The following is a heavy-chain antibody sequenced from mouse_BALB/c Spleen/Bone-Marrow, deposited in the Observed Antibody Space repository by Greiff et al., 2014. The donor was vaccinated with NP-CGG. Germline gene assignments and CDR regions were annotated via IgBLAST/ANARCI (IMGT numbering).Heavy chain of an antibody. J-gene: IGHJ2*01. D-gene: IGHD2-14*01. Sequence: VTLKESGAELAKPGASVKLSCTGSGFNIKDTYMHWVKQRPEQGLEWIGRIDPANGNTKYDPKFQGKATITADTSSNTAYLQLSSLTSEDTAVYYCASYYRYSFDYWGQGTTLTVSS. CDR1: GFNIKDTY. CDR3: ASYYRYSFDY. V-gene: IGHV14-3*02. CDR2: IDPANGNT.